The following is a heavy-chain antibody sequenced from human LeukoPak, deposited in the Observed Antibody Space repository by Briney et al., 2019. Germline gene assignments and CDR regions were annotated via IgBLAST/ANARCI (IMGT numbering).Heavy chain of an antibody. V-gene: IGHV4-34*01. J-gene: IGHJ4*02. CDR3: ARIRYSSSSIFDY. CDR1: GGSFSGYY. D-gene: IGHD6-6*01. Sequence: SETLSLTCAVYGGSFSGYYWSWIRQPPGKGLEWIGEINHSGSTNYNPSLKSRVTTSVDTSKNQFSLKLSSVTAADTAVYYCARIRYSSSSIFDYWGQGTLVTVSS. CDR2: INHSGST.